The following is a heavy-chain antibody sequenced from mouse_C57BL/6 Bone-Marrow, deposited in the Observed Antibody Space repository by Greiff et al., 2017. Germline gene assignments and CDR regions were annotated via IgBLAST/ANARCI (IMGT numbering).Heavy chain of an antibody. J-gene: IGHJ4*01. D-gene: IGHD2-3*01. CDR3: AKWVIFCGYYDYYAMDY. V-gene: IGHV2-5*01. CDR2: IWRGGST. CDR1: GFSLTSYG. Sequence: QVQLQQSGPGLVQPSQSLSITCTVSGFSLTSYGVHWVRQSPGKGLEWLGVIWRGGSTDYNAAFMSRLSITKDNSKSQVFFKMNSLQADDTAIYYCAKWVIFCGYYDYYAMDYWGQGTSVTVSS.